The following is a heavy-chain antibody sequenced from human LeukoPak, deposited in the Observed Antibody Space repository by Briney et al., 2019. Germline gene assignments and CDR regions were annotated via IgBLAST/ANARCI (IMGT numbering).Heavy chain of an antibody. Sequence: GGSLRLSCAASGFTFSSYAMHWVRQAPGKGLEWVAVISYDGSNKYYADSVKGRFTISRDNSKNTLYLQMNSLRAEDTAVYYCAGGWFDPWGQGTLVTVSS. CDR1: GFTFSSYA. J-gene: IGHJ5*02. CDR2: ISYDGSNK. V-gene: IGHV3-30*04. CDR3: AGGWFDP.